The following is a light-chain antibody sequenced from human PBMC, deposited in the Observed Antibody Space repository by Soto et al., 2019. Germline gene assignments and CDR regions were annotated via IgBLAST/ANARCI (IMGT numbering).Light chain of an antibody. CDR1: QSVSSY. J-gene: IGKJ5*01. Sequence: EIVLTQSPATLSLSPGERATLSCRASQSVSSYLAWYQQRPGQAPRLLISDASRRTTGIPARFSGSGSGTDFTLTISRLEPEDFALYYCQQYGTSPITFGQGTRLEIK. V-gene: IGKV3-20*01. CDR2: DAS. CDR3: QQYGTSPIT.